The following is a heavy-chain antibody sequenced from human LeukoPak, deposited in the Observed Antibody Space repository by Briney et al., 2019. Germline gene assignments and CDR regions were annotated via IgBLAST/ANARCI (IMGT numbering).Heavy chain of an antibody. CDR2: INHSGST. V-gene: IGHV4-34*01. CDR1: GGSFSGYY. J-gene: IGHJ4*02. Sequence: SETLSLTCAVYGGSFSGYYWSWIRQPPGKGLEWIGEINHSGSTNYNPSLKSRVTISVDTSKNQFSLKLSSVTAADTAVYYCARKGSSTSSGFDYWGQGTLVTVSS. D-gene: IGHD2-2*01. CDR3: ARKGSSTSSGFDY.